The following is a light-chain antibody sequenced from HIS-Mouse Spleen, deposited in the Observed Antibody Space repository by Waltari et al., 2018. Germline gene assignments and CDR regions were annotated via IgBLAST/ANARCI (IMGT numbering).Light chain of an antibody. Sequence: IVLTQYPATLSLSPGAGATIPGRASQGVSSYLAWYQQKPGQAPRLLIYDASNRATGIPARFSGSGSETDFTLTISSLEPEDFAVYDCQQRSNWPRTLGPGTTVDIK. CDR2: DAS. CDR3: QQRSNWPRT. J-gene: IGKJ3*01. CDR1: QGVSSY. V-gene: IGKV3-11*01.